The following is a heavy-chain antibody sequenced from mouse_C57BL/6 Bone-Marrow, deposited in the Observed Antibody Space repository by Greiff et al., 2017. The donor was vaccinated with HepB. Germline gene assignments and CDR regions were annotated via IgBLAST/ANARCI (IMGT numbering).Heavy chain of an antibody. V-gene: IGHV5-17*01. Sequence: EVHLVESGGGLVKPGGSLKLSCAASGFTFSDYGMHWVRQAPEKGLEWVAYISSGSSTIYYADTVKGRFTISRDNAKNTLFLQMTSLRSEDTAMYYCARKWYGSSPWYFDVWGTGTTVTVSS. CDR3: ARKWYGSSPWYFDV. J-gene: IGHJ1*03. CDR2: ISSGSSTI. CDR1: GFTFSDYG. D-gene: IGHD1-1*01.